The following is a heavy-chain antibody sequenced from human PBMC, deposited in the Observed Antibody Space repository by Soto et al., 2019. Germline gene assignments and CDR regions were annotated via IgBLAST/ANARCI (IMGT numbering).Heavy chain of an antibody. CDR2: INWSGGSS. D-gene: IGHD6-13*01. Sequence: EAQLVESGGGLVQPGRSLRLSCAASGFTFDDFAMHWVRQAPGRGLEWVSGINWSGGSSGYSDSVKGRFTISRDTAKKFLYLEMNSLRVEDTDLFDCVNANEQQLVEGGHFDRWSQGTMVTVSS. CDR3: VNANEQQLVEGGHFDR. CDR1: GFTFDDFA. J-gene: IGHJ3*02. V-gene: IGHV3-9*01.